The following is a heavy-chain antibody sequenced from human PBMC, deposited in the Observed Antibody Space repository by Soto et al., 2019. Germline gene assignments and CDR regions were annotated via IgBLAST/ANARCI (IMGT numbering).Heavy chain of an antibody. CDR3: ARDSPPPYYDSSGFDY. D-gene: IGHD3-22*01. CDR1: GYTFTSYG. V-gene: IGHV1-18*01. J-gene: IGHJ4*02. Sequence: GASVKVSCKASGYTFTSYGISWVRQAPGQGLEWMGWISAYNGNTNYAQKLQGRVTMTTDTSTSTAYMELRSLRSDDTAVYYCARDSPPPYYDSSGFDYWGRGTLVTVSS. CDR2: ISAYNGNT.